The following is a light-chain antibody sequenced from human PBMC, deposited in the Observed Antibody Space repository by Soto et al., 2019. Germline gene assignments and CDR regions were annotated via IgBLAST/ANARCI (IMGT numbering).Light chain of an antibody. CDR1: ASNIGAGYD. Sequence: QSVLTQPPSVSGAPGQRITISCTGSASNIGAGYDVQWYQQLPGTAPKLLIYGNNNRPSGVPDRFSGSKSGTSASLAITGLQAEDEADYYCQSYDSSLRGLFGTGTKLTVL. V-gene: IGLV1-40*01. J-gene: IGLJ1*01. CDR3: QSYDSSLRGL. CDR2: GNN.